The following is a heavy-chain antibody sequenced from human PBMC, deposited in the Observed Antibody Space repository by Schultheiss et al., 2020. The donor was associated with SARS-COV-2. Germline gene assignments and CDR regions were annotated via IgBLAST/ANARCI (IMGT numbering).Heavy chain of an antibody. V-gene: IGHV1-18*04. D-gene: IGHD6-13*01. J-gene: IGHJ6*02. CDR1: GYTFTGYY. CDR2: ISAYNGNT. Sequence: ASVKVSCKASGYTFTGYYMHWVRQAPGQGLEWMGWISAYNGNTNYAQKLQGRVTMTTDTSTSTAYMELRSLRSDDTAVYYCARAFQPVAASSTYYYNMDVWGQGTTVTVSS. CDR3: ARAFQPVAASSTYYYNMDV.